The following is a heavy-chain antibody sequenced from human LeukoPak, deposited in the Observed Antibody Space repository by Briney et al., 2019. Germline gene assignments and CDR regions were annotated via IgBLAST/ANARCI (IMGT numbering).Heavy chain of an antibody. Sequence: GGSLRLSCAAPGFTFSSYSMNWVRQAPGKGLEWVSYISSSGRTKYYADSVKGRFTISRDNAKNSLYLQMNSLRAEDTAVYYCARGKWEPLDYWGQGTLVTVSS. J-gene: IGHJ4*02. CDR2: ISSSGRTK. CDR1: GFTFSSYS. D-gene: IGHD1-26*01. V-gene: IGHV3-48*04. CDR3: ARGKWEPLDY.